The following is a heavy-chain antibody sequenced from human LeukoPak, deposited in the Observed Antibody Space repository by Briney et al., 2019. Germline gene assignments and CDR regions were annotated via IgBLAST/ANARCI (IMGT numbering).Heavy chain of an antibody. D-gene: IGHD1-26*01. CDR2: IWYDGTNK. CDR1: GFTFSSYA. Sequence: GGSLRLSCAASGFTFSSYAMHWVRQAPGKGLEWVAVIWYDGTNKYYVDSVKGRFTISRDNSKNTLYLQMNNLRAEDTAVYYCAREILGLSGSWDYWGQGTLVTVSS. V-gene: IGHV3-33*01. CDR3: AREILGLSGSWDY. J-gene: IGHJ4*02.